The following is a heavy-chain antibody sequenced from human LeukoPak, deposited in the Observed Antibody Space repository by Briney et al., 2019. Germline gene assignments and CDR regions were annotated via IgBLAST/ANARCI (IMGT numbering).Heavy chain of an antibody. CDR2: IYYSGST. D-gene: IGHD6-19*01. CDR3: ARDFSDWSYFDY. J-gene: IGHJ4*02. Sequence: PSETLSLTCTLSGGSISSYYWSWIRQTPGKGLEWIGYIYYSGSTNYNPSLKSRVTISVDTSKNQVSLKLSSVTAADTAVYYCARDFSDWSYFDYWGQGTLVTVSS. V-gene: IGHV4-59*01. CDR1: GGSISSYY.